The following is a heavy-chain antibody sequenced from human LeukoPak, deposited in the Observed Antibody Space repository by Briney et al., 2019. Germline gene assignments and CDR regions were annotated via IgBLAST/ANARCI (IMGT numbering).Heavy chain of an antibody. V-gene: IGHV3-23*01. Sequence: PGGSLRLSRAASGFTFSSCAMSWVRQAPGKGLEWVSLISGSGDSRYYADSVKGRFTISRDNAKNTLWLQMNSLRAEDTTVYYCAKGVTTVRIYYHGMDVWGQGTTVTVS. D-gene: IGHD4-17*01. CDR3: AKGVTTVRIYYHGMDV. CDR1: GFTFSSCA. J-gene: IGHJ6*02. CDR2: ISGSGDSR.